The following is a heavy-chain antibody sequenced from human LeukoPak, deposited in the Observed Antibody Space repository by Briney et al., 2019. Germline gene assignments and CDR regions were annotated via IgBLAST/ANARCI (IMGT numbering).Heavy chain of an antibody. CDR2: IRYDGSNE. J-gene: IGHJ4*02. V-gene: IGHV3-30*02. D-gene: IGHD1-26*01. CDR1: GFTFSNYG. Sequence: GGSLRLSCAASGFTFSNYGMHWVRQAPGKGLEWVTFIRYDGSNEYYADSVKGRFTISRDNSKNTLYLQMNSLRAEDTAVYYCAKDRNSGSYRPYYFDYWGQGTLVTVSS. CDR3: AKDRNSGSYRPYYFDY.